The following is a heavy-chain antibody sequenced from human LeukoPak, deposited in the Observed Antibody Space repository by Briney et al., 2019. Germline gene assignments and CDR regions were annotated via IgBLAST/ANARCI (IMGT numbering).Heavy chain of an antibody. D-gene: IGHD5-12*01. V-gene: IGHV3-66*04. J-gene: IGHJ4*01. CDR2: LFSGGDT. CDR3: ARQGYDSGFDY. Sequence: PGGSLRLSCAASGFSFSRYYMSWVRQAPGKGLEWVSVLFSGGDTYYADSVKDRFSISRDSSRETLFLQVNSLRADDTAVYYCARQGYDSGFDYWGHGTMVTVSS. CDR1: GFSFSRYY.